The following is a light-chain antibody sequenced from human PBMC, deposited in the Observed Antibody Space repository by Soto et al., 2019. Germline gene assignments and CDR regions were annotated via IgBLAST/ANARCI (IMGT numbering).Light chain of an antibody. J-gene: IGKJ5*01. Sequence: EIVLTQSPATLSVSPVERATLSCMASQSVSNSLAWYQMKPGQAPRLLMYGASTRFTGIPARFSGTGSGTEFTLTIASLQSEDSAVYYCQQYHNWPPITFGQGTRLEIK. CDR2: GAS. CDR1: QSVSNS. V-gene: IGKV3-15*01. CDR3: QQYHNWPPIT.